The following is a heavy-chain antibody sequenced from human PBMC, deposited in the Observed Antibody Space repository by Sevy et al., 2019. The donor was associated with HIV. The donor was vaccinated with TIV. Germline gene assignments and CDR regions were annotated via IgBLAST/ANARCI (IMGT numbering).Heavy chain of an antibody. Sequence: GGSLRLSCAASGFTVSSNYMSWVRQAPGKGLEWVSVIYSGGSTYYADSVKGRFTISRDNSKNTLYLQMNSLRAEDTAVYYCARSLGITIFGVVINTDYYYYGMDVWAKGPRSPSP. J-gene: IGHJ6*02. V-gene: IGHV3-53*01. D-gene: IGHD3-3*01. CDR3: ARSLGITIFGVVINTDYYYYGMDV. CDR2: IYSGGST. CDR1: GFTVSSNY.